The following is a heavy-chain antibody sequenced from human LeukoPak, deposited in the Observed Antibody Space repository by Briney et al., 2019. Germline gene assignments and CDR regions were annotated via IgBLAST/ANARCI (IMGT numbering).Heavy chain of an antibody. CDR1: GFTFSSYA. CDR2: ISGSGGST. V-gene: IGHV3-23*01. Sequence: PGGSLRLSCVASGFTFSSYAMSWVRQAPGKGLEWVSAISGSGGSTYYADSVKGRFTISRDNSKNTLYLQMNSLRAEDTAQYYCAKRYCSGCSCYGDHYGMDVWVQGTTVTVSS. CDR3: AKRYCSGCSCYGDHYGMDV. J-gene: IGHJ6*02. D-gene: IGHD2-15*01.